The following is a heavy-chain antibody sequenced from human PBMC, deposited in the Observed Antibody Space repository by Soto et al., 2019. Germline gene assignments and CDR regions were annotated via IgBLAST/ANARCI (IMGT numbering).Heavy chain of an antibody. J-gene: IGHJ5*02. V-gene: IGHV4-31*03. CDR1: WGSISNRGCL. CDR2: IYYSGST. D-gene: IGHD5-12*01. CDR3: ARLLTGKGKVARLKRHPGCLDP. Sequence: LRLTCTVSWGSISNRGCLCSRNRQHPGKGLEWSGYIYYSGSTYYNPSLKSRVTISVDTSKNPSSLKLSSVTAADTAVYYCARLLTGKGKVARLKRHPGCLDPWGQGTLVTVSS.